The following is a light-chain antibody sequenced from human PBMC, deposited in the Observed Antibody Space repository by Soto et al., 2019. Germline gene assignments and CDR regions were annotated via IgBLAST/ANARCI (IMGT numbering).Light chain of an antibody. CDR3: QQYGSSPPMYT. V-gene: IGKV3-20*01. Sequence: EIVLTQSPGTLSLSPGERSTLSCRASQSVSSGYLAWYQQNPGQAPRLLMSGASSRATGIPDRFSGSGSGTDFTLTISRLEPEDFAVYYCQQYGSSPPMYTFGQGTKLEIK. CDR2: GAS. CDR1: QSVSSGY. J-gene: IGKJ2*01.